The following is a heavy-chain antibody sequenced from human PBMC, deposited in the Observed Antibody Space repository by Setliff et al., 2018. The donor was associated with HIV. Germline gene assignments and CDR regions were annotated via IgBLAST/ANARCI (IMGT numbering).Heavy chain of an antibody. D-gene: IGHD2-8*01. CDR3: ARLCMLYEVGYYYYYMDV. CDR1: GFPFSNFW. V-gene: IGHV3-7*01. Sequence: PGGSLRLSCAASGFPFSNFWMSWVRQAPGKGLEWVANIKPDGSEKYDADAVRDRFTLSRDNAGTSLYLHVDSLRPEDTAVYYCARLCMLYEVGYYYYYMDVWGKGTTVTVSS. CDR2: IKPDGSEK. J-gene: IGHJ6*03.